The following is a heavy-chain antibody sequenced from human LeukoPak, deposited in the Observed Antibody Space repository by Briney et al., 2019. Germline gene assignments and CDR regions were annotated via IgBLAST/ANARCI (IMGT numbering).Heavy chain of an antibody. D-gene: IGHD1-26*01. CDR3: ASGGIYYGAAFDF. CDR2: IKQDGSEK. V-gene: IGHV3-7*03. J-gene: IGHJ4*02. CDR1: GFTFSSYW. Sequence: GGSLRLSCAASGFTFSSYWMSWVRQAPGKGLEWVANIKQDGSEKYYVDSVKGRFTISRDNAENSLYLQMNSLRAEDTALYYCASGGIYYGAAFDFWGQGTLVTVSS.